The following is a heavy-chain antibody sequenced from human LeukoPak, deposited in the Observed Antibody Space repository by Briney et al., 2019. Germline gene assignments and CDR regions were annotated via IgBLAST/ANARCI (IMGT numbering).Heavy chain of an antibody. CDR1: GGSISSGSYY. CDR3: ARVKVQLERLYYYYYYMDV. Sequence: SETLSLTCTVSGGSISSGSYYWSWIRQPAGKGLEWIGRIYTSGSTNYNPSLKSRVTISVDTSKNQFSLKLSSVTAADTAVYYCARVKVQLERLYYYYYYMDVWGKGTTVTVSS. D-gene: IGHD1-1*01. CDR2: IYTSGST. J-gene: IGHJ6*03. V-gene: IGHV4-61*02.